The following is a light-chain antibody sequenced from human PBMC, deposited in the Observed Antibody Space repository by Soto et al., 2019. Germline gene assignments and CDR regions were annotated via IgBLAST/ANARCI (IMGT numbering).Light chain of an antibody. CDR2: GAS. Sequence: EIVLTQSPGTLSLSPGERVTLSCRASQSVNSSYLAWYQHKPGQAPRLLIYGASTRATAIPDRFSGSGSGTDFTLTIDRLEPGDFAVYYCQQYGNSPQTFGQGTKVDIK. CDR3: QQYGNSPQT. CDR1: QSVNSSY. V-gene: IGKV3-20*01. J-gene: IGKJ1*01.